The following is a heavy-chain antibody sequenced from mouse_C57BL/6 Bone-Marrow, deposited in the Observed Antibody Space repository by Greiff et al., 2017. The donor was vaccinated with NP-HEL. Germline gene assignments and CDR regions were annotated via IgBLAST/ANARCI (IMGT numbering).Heavy chain of an antibody. Sequence: EVQLKESGGDLVKPGGSLKLSCAASGFTFSSYGMSWVRQTPDKRLEWVATISSGGSYTYYPDSVKGRFTISRDNAKNTLYLQMSSLKSEDTAMYYCARRWDPAWFAYWGQGTLVTVSA. V-gene: IGHV5-6*01. D-gene: IGHD4-1*01. CDR1: GFTFSSYG. CDR2: ISSGGSYT. J-gene: IGHJ3*01. CDR3: ARRWDPAWFAY.